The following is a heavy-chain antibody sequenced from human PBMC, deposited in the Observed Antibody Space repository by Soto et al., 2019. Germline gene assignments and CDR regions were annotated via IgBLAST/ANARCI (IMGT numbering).Heavy chain of an antibody. CDR1: GGTFSSYA. D-gene: IGHD3-22*01. Sequence: QVQLVQSGAEVKKPGSSVKVSCKASGGTFSSYAISWVRQAPGQGLEWMGGIIPIFGTANYAQKFQGRVTITADESTSTAYMELXSXRSXXXXXYYXXRSYYDSSGYYDYWGQXTXVTVSS. V-gene: IGHV1-69*01. CDR2: IIPIFGTA. CDR3: XRSYYDSSGYYDY. J-gene: IGHJ4*02.